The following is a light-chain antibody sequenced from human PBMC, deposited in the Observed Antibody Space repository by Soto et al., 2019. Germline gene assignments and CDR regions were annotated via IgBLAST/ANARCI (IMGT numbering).Light chain of an antibody. CDR1: QSVLYSSNNKNY. CDR3: QQYFT. J-gene: IGKJ3*01. V-gene: IGKV4-1*01. Sequence: DIVMTQSPDSLAVSLGERATINCKSSQSVLYSSNNKNYLAWYQQKPGQPPKLLIYWASTRESGVPDRFSGSGSGTDFTLTISSLQAEDVAVYCCQQYFTFGPGTKVDIK. CDR2: WAS.